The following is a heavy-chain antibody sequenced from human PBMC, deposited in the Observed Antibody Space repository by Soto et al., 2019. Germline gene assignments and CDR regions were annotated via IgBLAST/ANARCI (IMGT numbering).Heavy chain of an antibody. Sequence: GASVKVSCKAFGGTLNNYAINWVRQAPGQGLEWMGGILPVSAPPDYAQKFQGRVSITADHSTSTVYMELSRLKSDDTAVYFCATDSNYDVSNSFWGQGTLVTVSS. CDR1: GGTLNNYA. J-gene: IGHJ4*02. V-gene: IGHV1-69*13. CDR2: ILPVSAPP. CDR3: ATDSNYDVSNSF. D-gene: IGHD3-3*01.